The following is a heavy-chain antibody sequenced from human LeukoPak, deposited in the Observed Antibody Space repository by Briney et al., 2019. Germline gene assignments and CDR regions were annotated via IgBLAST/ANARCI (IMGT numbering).Heavy chain of an antibody. D-gene: IGHD5-24*01. J-gene: IGHJ6*02. CDR3: ARGDGGYYYGMDV. Sequence: GGSLRLSCAASGFTFSSYAMSWVRQAPGKGLEWVSAISGSGGSTYYADSVKGRFTISRDNSKNTLYLQMNSLRVEDTAVYYCARGDGGYYYGMDVWGQGTTVTVSS. V-gene: IGHV3-23*01. CDR1: GFTFSSYA. CDR2: ISGSGGST.